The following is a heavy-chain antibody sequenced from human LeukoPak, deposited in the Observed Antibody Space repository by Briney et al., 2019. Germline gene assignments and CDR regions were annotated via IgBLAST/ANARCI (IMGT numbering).Heavy chain of an antibody. CDR3: ARYFLAGLNPVAAFDL. J-gene: IGHJ3*01. CDR1: GFTFSSYA. Sequence: PGRSLRLSCAASGFTFSSYAMHWVRQAPGKGLEWVAVISYDGSNKYYADSVKGRFTISRDNSKNTLYLQMNSLRAEDTAVYYCARYFLAGLNPVAAFDLWGQGTMVTLSS. V-gene: IGHV3-30-3*01. CDR2: ISYDGSNK. D-gene: IGHD3-3*02.